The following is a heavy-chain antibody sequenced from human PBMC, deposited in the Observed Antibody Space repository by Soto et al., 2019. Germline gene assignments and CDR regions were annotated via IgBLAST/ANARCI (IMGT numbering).Heavy chain of an antibody. J-gene: IGHJ4*02. CDR2: IYSDGRT. CDR3: ATLNYYDSF. Sequence: GGSLRLSCAASGLIVSSTYMSWVRQGPGQGPGKGLEWVSVIYSDGRTYYADSVKGRFTISRDNSKNTLYLQMNSLRAEDTAVYYCATLNYYDSFWGQGTLVTVSS. V-gene: IGHV3-53*01. CDR1: GLIVSSTY. D-gene: IGHD3-22*01.